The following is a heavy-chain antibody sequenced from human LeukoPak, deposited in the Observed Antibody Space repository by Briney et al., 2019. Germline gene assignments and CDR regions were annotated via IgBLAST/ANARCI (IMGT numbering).Heavy chain of an antibody. CDR1: GDSMNNYY. Sequence: SETLSLTCTASGDSMNNYYWTWLRQPAGKGLEWIGRIYISGNTMYNPSLQTRVTMSLDTSKNHFSLELRSVTAADTAVYLRARGGVLHTYFDYWGQGTLVSVSS. J-gene: IGHJ4*02. CDR3: ARGGVLHTYFDY. V-gene: IGHV4-4*07. CDR2: IYISGNT. D-gene: IGHD3-16*01.